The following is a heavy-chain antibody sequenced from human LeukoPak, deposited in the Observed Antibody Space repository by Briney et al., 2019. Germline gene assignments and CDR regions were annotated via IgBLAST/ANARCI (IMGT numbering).Heavy chain of an antibody. D-gene: IGHD2-8*01. V-gene: IGHV3-23*01. CDR2: ISGSGGST. CDR1: GFNFLTYS. Sequence: GGSLRLSCAASGFNFLTYSMNWVRQAPGKGLEWVSAISGSGGSTYYADSVKGRFTISRDNSKNTLYLQMNSLRAEDTAVYYCAKGVLMVYAIKENWFDPWGQGTLVTVSS. CDR3: AKGVLMVYAIKENWFDP. J-gene: IGHJ5*02.